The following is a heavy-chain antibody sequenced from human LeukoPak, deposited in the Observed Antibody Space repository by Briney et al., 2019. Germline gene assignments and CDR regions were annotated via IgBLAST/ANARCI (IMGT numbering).Heavy chain of an antibody. D-gene: IGHD3-22*01. CDR3: AKTLYYYDSSGYYTGAFDI. CDR1: GYTFTGYY. Sequence: ASVKVSCKASGYTFTGYYMHWVRQAPGQGLEWMGWINPNSGGTNYAQKFQGRVTMTRDTSISTAYMELSRLRSDDTAVYYCAKTLYYYDSSGYYTGAFDIWGQGTMVTVSS. CDR2: INPNSGGT. J-gene: IGHJ3*02. V-gene: IGHV1-2*02.